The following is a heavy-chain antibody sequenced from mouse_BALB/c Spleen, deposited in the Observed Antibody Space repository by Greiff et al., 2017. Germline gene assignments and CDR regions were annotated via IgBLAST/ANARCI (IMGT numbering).Heavy chain of an antibody. J-gene: IGHJ3*01. CDR2: IYPGDGDT. CDR1: GYTFTSYW. CDR3: ARGREYGNSFAY. D-gene: IGHD2-10*02. Sequence: QVQLKESGAELARPGASVKLSCKASGYTFTSYWMQWVKQRPGQGLEWIGAIYPGDGDTRYTQKFKGKATLTADKSSSTAYMQLSSLASEDSAVYYCARGREYGNSFAYWGQGTLVTVSA. V-gene: IGHV1-87*01.